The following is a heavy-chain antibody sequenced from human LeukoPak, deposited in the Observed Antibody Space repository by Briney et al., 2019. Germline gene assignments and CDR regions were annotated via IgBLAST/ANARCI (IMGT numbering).Heavy chain of an antibody. D-gene: IGHD3-10*01. CDR1: GGSISSYY. Sequence: PSETLSLTCTVSGGSISSYYWSWIRQPPGKGLEWIGYIHYSGSTNYNPSLKSRVTISVDTSKNQFSLKLSSVTAADTAVYYCARITMVRGVRGSHYYYYYGMDVWGQGTTVTVSS. V-gene: IGHV4-59*01. CDR2: IHYSGST. CDR3: ARITMVRGVRGSHYYYYYGMDV. J-gene: IGHJ6*02.